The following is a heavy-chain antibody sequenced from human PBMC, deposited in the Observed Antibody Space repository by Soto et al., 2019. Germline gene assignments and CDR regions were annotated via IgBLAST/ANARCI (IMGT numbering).Heavy chain of an antibody. J-gene: IGHJ4*02. V-gene: IGHV4-39*01. CDR1: GGSITSHPYY. D-gene: IGHD2-2*01. CDR2: SYAGGNT. CDR3: GSGPSTTWIDN. Sequence: QLPVQESGPRQVKPSQTLSLTCTLSGGSITSHPYYLGWIRQPPGKGLEWIGSSYAGGNTYYNTACMRRPTICVDTAKNLISLKLNAVPAADSAIYYCGSGPSTTWIDNWGLGTQVSVSS.